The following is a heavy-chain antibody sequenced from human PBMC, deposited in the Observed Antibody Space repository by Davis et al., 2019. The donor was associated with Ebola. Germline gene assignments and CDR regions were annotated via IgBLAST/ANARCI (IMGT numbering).Heavy chain of an antibody. J-gene: IGHJ3*02. CDR1: GYPFTSSG. Sequence: AASVKVSCKASGYPFTSSGVTWVRQAPGQGLEWMGWISPHNGNTKYAQKFQDRVTMTTDTSTSTAYMELRSLRSDDTAVYFCARTSIVGTTTTASDIWGQGTLVTVSS. D-gene: IGHD1-26*01. V-gene: IGHV1-18*04. CDR2: ISPHNGNT. CDR3: ARTSIVGTTTTASDI.